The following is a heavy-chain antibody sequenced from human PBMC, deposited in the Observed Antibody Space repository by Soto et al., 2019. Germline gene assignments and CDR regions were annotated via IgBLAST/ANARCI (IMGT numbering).Heavy chain of an antibody. CDR1: GFTFSTYG. J-gene: IGHJ4*02. CDR2: MSYDGTKQ. Sequence: QVQLVESGGGVFQPGRSLRLSCAASGFTFSTYGMHWVRQAPGKGLEWVAAMSYDGTKQYYVDSVKGRFTISRDNSRNTLFLPVNSLREEDTAVYYCAKEYGSTWIDHWGQGTLVTVSS. CDR3: AKEYGSTWIDH. V-gene: IGHV3-30*18. D-gene: IGHD6-13*01.